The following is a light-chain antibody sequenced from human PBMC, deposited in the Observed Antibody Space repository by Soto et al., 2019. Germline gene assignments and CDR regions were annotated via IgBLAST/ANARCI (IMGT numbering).Light chain of an antibody. CDR2: DND. V-gene: IGLV1-51*01. Sequence: QSVLTQPPSGSTAPGQNVTIYSSGYSSNIGGTYVSWYQQFPGAAPKLLIYDNDKRPSGIPDRFSGSKSGTSATLGITGLQTGDEADYYCVTWDNSLSLFVFGTGTKLTV. J-gene: IGLJ1*01. CDR1: SSNIGGTY. CDR3: VTWDNSLSLFV.